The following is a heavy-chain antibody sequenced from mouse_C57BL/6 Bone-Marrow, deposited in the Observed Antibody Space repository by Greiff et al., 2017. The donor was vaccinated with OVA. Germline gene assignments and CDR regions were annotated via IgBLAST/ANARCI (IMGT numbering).Heavy chain of an antibody. V-gene: IGHV1-82*01. J-gene: IGHJ2*01. CDR2: IYPGDGAT. CDR1: GYAFSSSW. Sequence: VQLQQSGPELVKPGASVKISCKASGYAFSSSWMNWVKQRPGKGLEWIGRIYPGDGATNYTGKFKGKATLTADKSSSTAYMQISSLTSEDSAVYFCEREPFDYWGQGTTLTVSS. CDR3: EREPFDY.